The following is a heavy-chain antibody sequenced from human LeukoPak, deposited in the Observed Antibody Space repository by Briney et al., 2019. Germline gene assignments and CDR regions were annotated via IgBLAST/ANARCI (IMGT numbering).Heavy chain of an antibody. CDR1: GFTFSSYA. CDR3: ANKGDEFGELLYTWFDY. V-gene: IGHV3-23*01. D-gene: IGHD3-10*01. Sequence: GGSLRLSCAASGFTFSSYAMSWVRQAPGKGLEWVSAISGSGGSTYYADSVKGRFTISRDNSKNTLYLQMNSLRAEDTAVYYCANKGDEFGELLYTWFDYWGQGTLVTVSS. CDR2: ISGSGGST. J-gene: IGHJ4*02.